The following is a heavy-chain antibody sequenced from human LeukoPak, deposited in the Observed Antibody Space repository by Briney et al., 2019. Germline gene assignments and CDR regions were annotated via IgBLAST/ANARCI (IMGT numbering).Heavy chain of an antibody. CDR1: GFTFSSYS. V-gene: IGHV4-34*01. D-gene: IGHD3-10*01. Sequence: GSLRLSCAASGFTFSSYSMNWVRQPPGKGLEWIGEINHSGSTNYNPSLKSRVTISVDTSKNQFSLKLSSVTAADTAVYYCARVPYYYASFDYWGQGTLVTVSS. CDR3: ARVPYYYASFDY. J-gene: IGHJ4*02. CDR2: INHSGST.